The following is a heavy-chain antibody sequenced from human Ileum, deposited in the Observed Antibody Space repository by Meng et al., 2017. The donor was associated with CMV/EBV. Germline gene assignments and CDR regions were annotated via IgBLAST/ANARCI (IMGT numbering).Heavy chain of an antibody. CDR2: INPTTGDT. Sequence: SVKVSCNTSGYTVTRYYIHWVRQAPGQGPEWMGCINPTTGDTTYTERFQGRVSMTRDTSISTAYMELSSLRSDDTAVYYCARGRAFDPWGQGTLVTVSS. CDR3: ARGRAFDP. J-gene: IGHJ5*02. CDR1: GYTVTRYY. V-gene: IGHV1-2*02.